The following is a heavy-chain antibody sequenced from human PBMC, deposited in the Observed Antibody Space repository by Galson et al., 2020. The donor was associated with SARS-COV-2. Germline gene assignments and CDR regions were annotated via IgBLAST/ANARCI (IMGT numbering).Heavy chain of an antibody. CDR3: ARIDSSGFRGNY. D-gene: IGHD6-19*01. CDR1: GFSLSTSGMC. Sequence: ESGPTQVKPTQTLTLTCTFSGFSLSTSGMCVSWIRQPPGKALEWLARIDWDDDEYYITSLKTRLTISKDTSKSQVVLTMTNMDPVDTATYYCARIDSSGFRGNYWGQGTLVTVSS. CDR2: IDWDDDE. J-gene: IGHJ4*02. V-gene: IGHV2-70*11.